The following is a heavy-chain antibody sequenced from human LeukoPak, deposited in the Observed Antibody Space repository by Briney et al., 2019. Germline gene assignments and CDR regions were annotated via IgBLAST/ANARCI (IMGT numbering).Heavy chain of an antibody. CDR3: ARDHSIGYSSGWPNWYFDL. V-gene: IGHV4-61*02. D-gene: IGHD6-19*01. CDR1: GGSISSGSYY. J-gene: IGHJ2*01. CDR2: IYTSGST. Sequence: SETLSLTCTVSGGSISSGSYYWSWIRQPAGKGLEWIGRIYTSGSTNYNPSLKSRVTISVDTSKNQFSLKLSSVTAADTAVYYCARDHSIGYSSGWPNWYFDLWGRGTLVTVSS.